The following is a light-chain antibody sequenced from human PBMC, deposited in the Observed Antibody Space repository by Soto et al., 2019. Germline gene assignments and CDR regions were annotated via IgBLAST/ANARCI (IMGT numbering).Light chain of an antibody. CDR2: AAS. Sequence: DIQLTQSPSFLSASVGDRVTITFRARQGISRYLAWYQQKPGKAPNLLIYAASTLQSGVPSRFSGSGSGTEFTLTISSLQPEDFATYYCQQLNSYPRWTFGQGTKLEIK. CDR3: QQLNSYPRWT. CDR1: QGISRY. V-gene: IGKV1-9*01. J-gene: IGKJ2*02.